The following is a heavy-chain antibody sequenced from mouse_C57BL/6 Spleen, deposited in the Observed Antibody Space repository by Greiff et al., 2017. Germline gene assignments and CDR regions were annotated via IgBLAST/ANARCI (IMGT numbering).Heavy chain of an antibody. J-gene: IGHJ1*03. CDR2: ISSGSSTI. V-gene: IGHV5-17*01. CDR1: GFTFSDYG. D-gene: IGHD2-3*01. CDR3: ARDGYYVGWYFDV. Sequence: EVKLMESGGGLVKPGGSLKLSCAASGFTFSDYGMHWVRQAPEKGLEWVAYISSGSSTIYYADTVKGRFTTSRDNAKNTLFLQMTSLRSEDTAMYYCARDGYYVGWYFDVWGTGTTVTVSS.